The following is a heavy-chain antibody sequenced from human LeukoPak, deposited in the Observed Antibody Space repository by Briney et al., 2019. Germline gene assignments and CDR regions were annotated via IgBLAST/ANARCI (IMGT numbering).Heavy chain of an antibody. Sequence: GGSLRLSCAASGFTFSSYAMSWVRQAPGKGLEWVSAISGSGGSTYYADSVKGRFTISRDNSKNTLYLQMNSLTAVDTAVNYCANSFGCSGSSCYSDAFDIWGQGTMVTVSS. J-gene: IGHJ3*02. D-gene: IGHD2-15*01. CDR2: ISGSGGST. CDR1: GFTFSSYA. V-gene: IGHV3-23*01. CDR3: ANSFGCSGSSCYSDAFDI.